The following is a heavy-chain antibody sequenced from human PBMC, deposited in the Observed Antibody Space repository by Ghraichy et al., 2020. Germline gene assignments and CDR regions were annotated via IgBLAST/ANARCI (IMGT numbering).Heavy chain of an antibody. J-gene: IGHJ3*02. Sequence: GGSLRLSCAASGFTFSNSWMHWVRQVPGKGLVWVSRIKSDGSSTSYADSVKGRFTISRDNAKDTLYLQMNSLRAEDTAVYYCARDPHGLVGPTFGHDAFDIWGQGTMVTVSS. V-gene: IGHV3-74*01. CDR2: IKSDGSST. CDR3: ARDPHGLVGPTFGHDAFDI. D-gene: IGHD1-26*01. CDR1: GFTFSNSW.